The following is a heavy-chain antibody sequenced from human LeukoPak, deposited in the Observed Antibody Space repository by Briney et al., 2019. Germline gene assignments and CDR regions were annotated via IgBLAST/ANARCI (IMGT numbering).Heavy chain of an antibody. V-gene: IGHV3-23*01. CDR3: AKDDSSSWCVPNWFDP. J-gene: IGHJ5*02. D-gene: IGHD6-13*01. CDR1: GFIFSSYA. Sequence: GGSLRLSCAASGFIFSSYAMSWVRQAPGKGLEWVSAISGSGGSTYYADSVKGRFTISRDNSKNTLYLQMNSLRAEDTAVYYCAKDDSSSWCVPNWFDPWGQGTLVTVSS. CDR2: ISGSGGST.